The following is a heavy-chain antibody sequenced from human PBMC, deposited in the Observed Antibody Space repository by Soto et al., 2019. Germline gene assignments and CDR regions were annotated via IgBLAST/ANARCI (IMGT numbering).Heavy chain of an antibody. J-gene: IGHJ4*02. Sequence: QVQLQESGPGLVKASETLSLTCTVSGGSISDYYWTWIRQSPGKELEWIGYIYYTGNTRYNPSLGSRVTISLDTSRNQFSLKLSSVTAADTAVYFCARRKTRPEAFDYWGQAVLVTVSS. CDR1: GGSISDYY. V-gene: IGHV4-59*08. CDR2: IYYTGNT. CDR3: ARRKTRPEAFDY. D-gene: IGHD6-25*01.